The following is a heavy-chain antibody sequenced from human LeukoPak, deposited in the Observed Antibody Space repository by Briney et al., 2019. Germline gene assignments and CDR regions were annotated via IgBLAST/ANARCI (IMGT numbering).Heavy chain of an antibody. CDR1: GFTFSSYG. D-gene: IGHD5-18*01. CDR3: AGGRDEEDTAMVTNYFDY. Sequence: GGSLRLSCAASGFTFSSYGMHWVRQAPGKGLEWVAVISYDGSNKYYADSVKGRFTISRDNSKNTLYLQMNSLRAEDTAVYYCAGGRDEEDTAMVTNYFDYWGQGTLVTVSS. J-gene: IGHJ4*02. V-gene: IGHV3-30*03. CDR2: ISYDGSNK.